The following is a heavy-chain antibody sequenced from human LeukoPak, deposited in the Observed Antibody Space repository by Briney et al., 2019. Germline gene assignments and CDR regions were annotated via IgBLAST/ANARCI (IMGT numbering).Heavy chain of an antibody. CDR2: INHSGST. J-gene: IGHJ5*02. D-gene: IGHD4-17*01. V-gene: IGHV4-34*01. CDR3: ARGLTTVTTFNWFDP. CDR1: GGSFSGYY. Sequence: SETLSLTCAVYGGSFSGYYWSWIRQPPGRGLEWIGEINHSGSTNYNPSLKSRVTISVDTSKNQFSLKLSSVTAADTAVYYCARGLTTVTTFNWFDPWGQGTLVTVSS.